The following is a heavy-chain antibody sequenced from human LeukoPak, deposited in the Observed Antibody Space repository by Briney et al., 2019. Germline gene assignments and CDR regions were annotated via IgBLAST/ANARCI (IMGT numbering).Heavy chain of an antibody. CDR2: ISAYNGNT. CDR3: ARDDDIVVVPAAHFDY. J-gene: IGHJ4*02. V-gene: IGHV1-18*01. Sequence: GASVKVSCKASGYTFTSYGISWVRQAPGQGLEWMGWISAYNGNTNYAQKLQGRVTMTTDTSTSTAYMELRSLRSDDTAVYYCARDDDIVVVPAAHFDYWGQGTLVTVSS. D-gene: IGHD2-2*01. CDR1: GYTFTSYG.